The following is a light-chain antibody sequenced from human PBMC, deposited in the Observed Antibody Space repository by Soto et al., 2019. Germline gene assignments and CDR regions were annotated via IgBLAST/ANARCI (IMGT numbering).Light chain of an antibody. V-gene: IGKV3-20*01. CDR2: DTF. CDR1: QSVGSTY. CDR3: QQYGNPPWT. Sequence: ETVLTQSPGTLSLSPGERATLSCRASQSVGSTYLAWYQQKPGQAPRLLIYDTFSRATGIPDRFIGSGSGTDFTLTISRLEPEDFAVYHCQQYGNPPWTFGQGTKLEIK. J-gene: IGKJ2*01.